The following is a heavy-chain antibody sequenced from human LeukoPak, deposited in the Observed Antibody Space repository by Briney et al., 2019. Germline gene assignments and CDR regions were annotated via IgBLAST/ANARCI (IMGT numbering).Heavy chain of an antibody. D-gene: IGHD6-19*01. J-gene: IGHJ4*02. CDR1: GFIFPIYA. V-gene: IGHV3-30-3*01. Sequence: GRSLRLSCAASGFIFPIYAIHWVRQAPGKGLEWVGVISYDGSNKYYADSVKGRFTISRDNSKNTLYLQMNSLRAEDTAVYYCAREAAVSGPSYFDFWGQGTLVTVSS. CDR3: AREAAVSGPSYFDF. CDR2: ISYDGSNK.